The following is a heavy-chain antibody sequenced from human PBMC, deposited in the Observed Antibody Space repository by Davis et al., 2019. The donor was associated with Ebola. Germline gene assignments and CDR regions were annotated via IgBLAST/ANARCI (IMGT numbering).Heavy chain of an antibody. CDR1: GGSFSGYY. D-gene: IGHD4-11*01. CDR2: INHSGST. Sequence: MPSETLSLTCAVYGGSFSGYYWSWIRQPPGKGLEWIGEINHSGSTNYSPSFQGHVTISADKSISTAYLQWSSLKASDTAMYYCARLHYRNYVHLDYWGQGTLVTVSS. J-gene: IGHJ4*02. V-gene: IGHV4-34*01. CDR3: ARLHYRNYVHLDY.